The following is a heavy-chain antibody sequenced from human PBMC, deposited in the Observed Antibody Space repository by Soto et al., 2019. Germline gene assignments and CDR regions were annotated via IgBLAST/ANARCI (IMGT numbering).Heavy chain of an antibody. CDR2: IKQDGSDK. V-gene: IGHV3-7*01. CDR3: ARGAK. CDR1: GFTFSSNW. D-gene: IGHD3-3*02. J-gene: IGHJ4*02. Sequence: GGSLRLSCAASGFTFSSNWMSWVRQAPGKGLEWVANIKQDGSDKYYVDSVKGRFTISRDNAKNSLYLQMNSLRAEDTAVYYCARGAKWGQGTLVTVSS.